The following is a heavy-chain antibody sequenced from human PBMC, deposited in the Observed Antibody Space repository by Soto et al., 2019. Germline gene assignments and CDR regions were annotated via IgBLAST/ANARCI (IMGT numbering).Heavy chain of an antibody. CDR2: IWYDGSNE. D-gene: IGHD6-19*01. V-gene: IGHV3-33*01. CDR1: GFIFSNFG. Sequence: GGSLRLSCAASGFIFSNFGMHWVRQAPGKGLEWVAVIWYDGSNEYYADSVKGRFTVSKDNSKNTLYLQMNSLRAEDTAVYYCARDDIPGRAVATYGMDVWGQGTTVTVSS. CDR3: ARDDIPGRAVATYGMDV. J-gene: IGHJ6*02.